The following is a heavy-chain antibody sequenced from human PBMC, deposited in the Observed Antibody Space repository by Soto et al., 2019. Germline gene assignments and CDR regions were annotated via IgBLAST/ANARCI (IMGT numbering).Heavy chain of an antibody. V-gene: IGHV3-23*01. CDR1: GLAFGNYP. J-gene: IGHJ3*02. D-gene: IGHD3-10*01. Sequence: GSLILSCVASGLAFGNYPMAWVRQTPGKGLQWISTISGSGGMTDYEDSVRGRFTVSIDHSKDTVHLQMTSLRADDTAVYYCEKDSTMARGIRAFDIWGQGTKVTV. CDR2: ISGSGGMT. CDR3: EKDSTMARGIRAFDI.